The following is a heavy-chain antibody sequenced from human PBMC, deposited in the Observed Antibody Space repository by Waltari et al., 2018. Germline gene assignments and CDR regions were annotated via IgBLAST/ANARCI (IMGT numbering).Heavy chain of an antibody. CDR3: ARIVVVPAAIRAYYYYGMDV. D-gene: IGHD2-2*02. CDR2: ISSSSSYI. V-gene: IGHV3-21*01. Sequence: EVQLVESGGGLVKPGGSLRLSCAASGFTFSSYSMNWVRQAPGTGLEWVSSISSSSSYIYYADSVKGRFTISRDNAKNSLYLQMNSLRAEDTAVYYCARIVVVPAAIRAYYYYGMDVWGQGTTVTVSS. J-gene: IGHJ6*02. CDR1: GFTFSSYS.